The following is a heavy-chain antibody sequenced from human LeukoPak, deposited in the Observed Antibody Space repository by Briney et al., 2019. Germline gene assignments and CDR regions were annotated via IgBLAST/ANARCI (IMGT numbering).Heavy chain of an antibody. Sequence: ASVKVSCKASGYTFTGYYMHWVRQAPGQGLEWMGWINPNSGGTNYAQKFQGRVTMTRDTSISTAYMELSRLRSDDTAVYYCARGISIASSNWFDPWGQGTLVTVSS. CDR2: INPNSGGT. J-gene: IGHJ5*02. CDR3: ARGISIASSNWFDP. V-gene: IGHV1-2*02. D-gene: IGHD2-2*01. CDR1: GYTFTGYY.